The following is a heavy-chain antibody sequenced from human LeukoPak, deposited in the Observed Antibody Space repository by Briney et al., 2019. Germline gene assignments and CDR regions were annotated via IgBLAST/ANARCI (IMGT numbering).Heavy chain of an antibody. V-gene: IGHV3-20*04. Sequence: GGSLRLSCTVSGFTFEDYGMSWVRQVPGKEPEWVSGLNWNGGGRRYADSVKGRFIISRDNAKGVLYLQLNDLRVEDTALYYCARDAVPSGRSWFDPWGQGTLVTVSS. J-gene: IGHJ5*02. CDR3: ARDAVPSGRSWFDP. D-gene: IGHD4-17*01. CDR2: LNWNGGGR. CDR1: GFTFEDYG.